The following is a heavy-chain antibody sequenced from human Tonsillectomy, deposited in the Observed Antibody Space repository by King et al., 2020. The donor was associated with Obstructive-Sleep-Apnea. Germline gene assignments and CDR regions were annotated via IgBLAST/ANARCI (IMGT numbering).Heavy chain of an antibody. V-gene: IGHV3-30-3*01. CDR2: ISYDGSKK. J-gene: IGHJ4*02. CDR1: GFTFSSYA. Sequence: VQLVESGGGVVQPGRSLRLSCAASGFTFSSYAMHWVRQAPGKGLEWVAVISYDGSKKYYEDSVKGRFTISRDNSKNTLYLQMNSLRAEDTAVYYCAREAVAGFDYWGQGTLVTVSS. CDR3: AREAVAGFDY. D-gene: IGHD6-19*01.